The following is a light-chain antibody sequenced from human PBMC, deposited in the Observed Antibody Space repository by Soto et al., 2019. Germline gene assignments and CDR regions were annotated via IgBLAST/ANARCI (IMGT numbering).Light chain of an antibody. J-gene: IGKJ1*01. Sequence: EIVLTQSPGTLSLSPGERATLSCRASQSVSSSYLAWYQQKPGQAPRLLIYGASSRATCIPDRFSGSGSGKDFTFTINRLEPEDFAVYYCQQYGSSPWTFGQGTKVEIK. CDR2: GAS. CDR1: QSVSSSY. V-gene: IGKV3-20*01. CDR3: QQYGSSPWT.